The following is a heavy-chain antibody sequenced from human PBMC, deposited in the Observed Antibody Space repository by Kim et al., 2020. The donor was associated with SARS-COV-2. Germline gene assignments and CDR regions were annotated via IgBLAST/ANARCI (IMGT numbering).Heavy chain of an antibody. J-gene: IGHJ6*02. CDR2: ISAYNGNT. CDR3: ARVGDIVVVPAVYGMDV. D-gene: IGHD2-2*01. V-gene: IGHV1-18*04. Sequence: ASVKVSCKASGYTFTSYGISWVRQAPGQGLEWMGWISAYNGNTNYAQKLQGRVTMTTDTSTSTAYMELRSLRSDDTAVYYCARVGDIVVVPAVYGMDVWGQGTTVTVSS. CDR1: GYTFTSYG.